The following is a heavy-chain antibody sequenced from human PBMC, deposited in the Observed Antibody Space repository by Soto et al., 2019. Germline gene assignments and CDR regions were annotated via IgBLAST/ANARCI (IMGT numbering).Heavy chain of an antibody. Sequence: PGGALRLYCAASGFTFSSYAMHWVRQAPGKGLEWVALISFDGNNIYFSDSLKGRFTISRDDSKNTMYLQISSLRAEDTAVYYCAKNTHYADTSGYYPFDYWGQGTLVTVSS. D-gene: IGHD3-22*01. V-gene: IGHV3-30*18. CDR2: ISFDGNNI. J-gene: IGHJ4*02. CDR1: GFTFSSYA. CDR3: AKNTHYADTSGYYPFDY.